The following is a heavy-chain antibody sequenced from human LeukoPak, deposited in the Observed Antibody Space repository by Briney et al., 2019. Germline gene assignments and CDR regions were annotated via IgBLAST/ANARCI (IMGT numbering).Heavy chain of an antibody. V-gene: IGHV3-64D*06. J-gene: IGHJ6*02. CDR3: ARPIYSNYLMSRIRDYYGMDV. Sequence: GGSLRLSCSASGFTFSSYAMHWVRQAPGKGLEYVSAISSNGGSTYYADSVKGRFTISRDNSKNTLYLQMSSLRAEDTAVYYCARPIYSNYLMSRIRDYYGMDVWGQGTTVTVSS. CDR1: GFTFSSYA. CDR2: ISSNGGST. D-gene: IGHD4-11*01.